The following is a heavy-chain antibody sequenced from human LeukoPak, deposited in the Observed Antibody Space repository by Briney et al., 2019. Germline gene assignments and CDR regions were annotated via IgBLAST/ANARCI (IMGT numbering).Heavy chain of an antibody. Sequence: GASEKVSCKASGYTFTDYYVHWVRQAPGQGLEWMGWINPNSGGTNYAQNFQGRVTMTRDTSISTAYMELSSLKSDDTAVYYCARAAGAARGYYYYGMDVWGQGTTVTVSS. D-gene: IGHD6-6*01. CDR1: GYTFTDYY. V-gene: IGHV1-2*02. CDR3: ARAAGAARGYYYYGMDV. CDR2: INPNSGGT. J-gene: IGHJ6*02.